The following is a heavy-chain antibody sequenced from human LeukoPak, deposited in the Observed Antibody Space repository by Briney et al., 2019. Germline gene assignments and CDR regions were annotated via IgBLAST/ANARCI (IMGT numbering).Heavy chain of an antibody. D-gene: IGHD2-15*01. CDR1: GGSFSGYY. V-gene: IGHV4-34*01. Sequence: SETLSPTCAVYGGSFSGYYWSWIRQPPGKGLEWIGETSHSGSTNYNPSLESRVTIADTSKNQFSLKLTSVTAADTAVYYCARVERLGYEDYWGQGTLVTVSS. CDR3: ARVERLGYEDY. J-gene: IGHJ4*02. CDR2: TSHSGST.